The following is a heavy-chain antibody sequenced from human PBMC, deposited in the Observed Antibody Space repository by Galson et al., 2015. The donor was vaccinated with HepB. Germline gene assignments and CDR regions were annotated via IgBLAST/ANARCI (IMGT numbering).Heavy chain of an antibody. CDR3: ARGDNWNYVGSDAFDI. CDR2: IWYDGSNK. CDR1: GFTFSSYG. V-gene: IGHV3-33*01. Sequence: SLRLSCAASGFTFSSYGMHWVRQAPGKGLEWVAVIWYDGSNKYYADSVKGRFTISRDNSKSTLYLQMNSLRAEDTAVYYCARGDNWNYVGSDAFDIWGQGTMVTVSS. D-gene: IGHD1-7*01. J-gene: IGHJ3*02.